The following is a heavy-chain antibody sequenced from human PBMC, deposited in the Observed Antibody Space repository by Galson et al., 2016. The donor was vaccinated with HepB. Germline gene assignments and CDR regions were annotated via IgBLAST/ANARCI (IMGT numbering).Heavy chain of an antibody. J-gene: IGHJ4*02. CDR1: GGSIRSGSSSSSNYY. CDR2: INYSGTT. Sequence: ETLSLTFTVSGGSIRSGSSSSSNYYWTWVRQPPGEGLEWIGSINYSGTTFYNAPLNIRVTMSVDTSKSQFSLQLTSVTAADTAVYYCASLIITGSGNFFDFWGQGTLVTVSS. CDR3: ASLIITGSGNFFDF. D-gene: IGHD3-10*01. V-gene: IGHV4-39*01.